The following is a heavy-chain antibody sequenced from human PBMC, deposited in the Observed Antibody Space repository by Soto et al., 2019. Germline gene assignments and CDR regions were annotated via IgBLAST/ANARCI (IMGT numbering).Heavy chain of an antibody. V-gene: IGHV2-5*02. D-gene: IGHD2-2*01. J-gene: IGHJ3*01. Sequence: QITLKESGPTLVNPTQTLTLTCTFSGFSFSTSGVAVGWICQPPGKALEWLAVIYWEDDKRYSPPLKSRVTITKDTAKNQVVLTMTNMDPVDTATYYCEHWGGYCSSTSCYDDAFDLWGQGTMVTVSS. CDR1: GFSFSTSGVA. CDR3: EHWGGYCSSTSCYDDAFDL. CDR2: IYWEDDK.